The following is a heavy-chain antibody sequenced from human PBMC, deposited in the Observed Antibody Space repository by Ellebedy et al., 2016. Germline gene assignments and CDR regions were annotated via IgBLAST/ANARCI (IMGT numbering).Heavy chain of an antibody. Sequence: GESLKISCAASGFTFNSYAVHWVRQAPGKGLEWVAIISYDGSNKYYADSVKGRFTISRDNSKNTLYLQMNSLRPEDTAVYYCASAGADHWGQGTLVTVSS. CDR3: ASAGADH. J-gene: IGHJ4*02. D-gene: IGHD3-10*01. CDR1: GFTFNSYA. V-gene: IGHV3-30-3*02. CDR2: ISYDGSNK.